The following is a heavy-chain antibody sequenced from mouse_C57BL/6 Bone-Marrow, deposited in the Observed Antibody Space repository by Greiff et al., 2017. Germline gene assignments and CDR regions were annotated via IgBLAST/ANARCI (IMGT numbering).Heavy chain of an antibody. Sequence: VQLQQPGAELVKPGASVKLSCKASGYTFTSYWMQWVKQRPGQGLEWIGEIDPSDSYTNYNQKFKGKATLTVDTSSSTAYMQLSSLTSEDSAVXYCARTGAFAYWGQGTLVTVSA. CDR3: ARTGAFAY. J-gene: IGHJ3*01. CDR2: IDPSDSYT. V-gene: IGHV1-50*01. D-gene: IGHD4-1*01. CDR1: GYTFTSYW.